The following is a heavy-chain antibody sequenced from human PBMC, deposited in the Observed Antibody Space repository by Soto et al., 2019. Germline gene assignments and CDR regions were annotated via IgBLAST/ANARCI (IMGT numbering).Heavy chain of an antibody. Sequence: TLSLTCTVSGGSISSGGYYWSWIRQHPGKGLEWIGYIYYSGSTYYNPSLKSRVTISVDTSKNQFSLKLSSVTAADTAVYYCATHTVTPKNFDYWGQGTLVTVSS. CDR1: GGSISSGGYY. D-gene: IGHD4-17*01. CDR3: ATHTVTPKNFDY. CDR2: IYYSGST. J-gene: IGHJ4*02. V-gene: IGHV4-31*03.